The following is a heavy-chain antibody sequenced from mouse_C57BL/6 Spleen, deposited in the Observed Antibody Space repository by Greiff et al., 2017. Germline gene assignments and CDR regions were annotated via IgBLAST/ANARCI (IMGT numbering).Heavy chain of an antibody. CDR2: ISSGSSTI. J-gene: IGHJ3*01. CDR1: GFTFSDYG. D-gene: IGHD6-5*01. CDR3: AAYDPFAY. Sequence: VQLQQSGGGLVKPGGSLKLSCAASGFTFSDYGMHWVRQAPEKGLEWVAYISSGSSTIYYADTVKGQFTISRDNAKNTLFLQMTSLRSEDTAMYYCAAYDPFAYWRQGTLVTVSA. V-gene: IGHV5-17*01.